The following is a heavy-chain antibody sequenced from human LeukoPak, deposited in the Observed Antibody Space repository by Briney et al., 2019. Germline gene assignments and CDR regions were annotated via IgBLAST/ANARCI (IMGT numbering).Heavy chain of an antibody. V-gene: IGHV3-11*06. CDR1: GFIFSDFY. CDR3: ARESSSGLIIDY. J-gene: IGHJ4*02. Sequence: GGSLRLSCAASGFIFSDFYMNWIRQAPGKGLEGVSYISGSNSYTDYADSVKGRFTISRDNSKKSLYLQMNRLRAEDTAVYYCARESSSGLIIDYLGQGTLVTVSS. D-gene: IGHD6-19*01. CDR2: ISGSNSYT.